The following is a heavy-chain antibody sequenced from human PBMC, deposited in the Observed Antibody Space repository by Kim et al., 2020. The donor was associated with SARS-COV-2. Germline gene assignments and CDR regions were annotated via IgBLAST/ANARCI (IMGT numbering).Heavy chain of an antibody. CDR2: IYHSGST. V-gene: IGHV4-30-2*01. J-gene: IGHJ4*02. D-gene: IGHD5-12*01. CDR1: GGSISSGGYS. Sequence: SETLSLTCAVSGGSISSGGYSWSWIRQPPGKGLEWIGYIYHSGSTYYNPSLKSRVTISVDRSKNQFSLKLSSVTAADTAVYYCARGYSGYADYWGQGTLVTVSS. CDR3: ARGYSGYADY.